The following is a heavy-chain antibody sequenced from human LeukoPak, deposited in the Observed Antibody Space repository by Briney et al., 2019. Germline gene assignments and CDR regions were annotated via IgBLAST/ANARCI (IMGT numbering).Heavy chain of an antibody. CDR3: ARVRPPEGSGRDYYYYYYMDV. Sequence: KPSETLSLTCTVSGGYISSSSYYWGWIRQPPGKGLEWIGSIYYSGSTYYNPSLKSRVTISVDTSKNQFSLKLSSVTAADTAVYYCARVRPPEGSGRDYYYYYYMDVWGKGITVTVSS. CDR2: IYYSGST. J-gene: IGHJ6*03. CDR1: GGYISSSSYY. D-gene: IGHD2-8*02. V-gene: IGHV4-39*07.